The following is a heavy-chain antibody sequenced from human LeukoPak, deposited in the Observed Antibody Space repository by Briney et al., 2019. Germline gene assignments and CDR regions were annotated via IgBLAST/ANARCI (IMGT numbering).Heavy chain of an antibody. Sequence: PGGSLRLSCAASGFTLSSYAMSWVRQAPGKGLEWVSAIIGSGSSTYYADSVKGRFTISRDNSKNTLFLQMNSLRAEDTAVYYRAKDRAQQLVLDFWGQGTLVTVSS. CDR2: IIGSGSST. CDR3: AKDRAQQLVLDF. V-gene: IGHV3-23*01. D-gene: IGHD6-13*01. CDR1: GFTLSSYA. J-gene: IGHJ4*02.